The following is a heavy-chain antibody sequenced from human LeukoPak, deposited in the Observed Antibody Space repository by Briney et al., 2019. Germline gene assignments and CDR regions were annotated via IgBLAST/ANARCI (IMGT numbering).Heavy chain of an antibody. CDR2: IYTSGST. CDR1: GGSISSYY. Sequence: SETLSLTCTVSGGSISSYYWSWLRQPAGKGLEWIGRIYTSGSTNYNPSLKSRVTISVDTSKNQFSLKLSSVTAADTAVYYCASSMATIDAFDIWGQGTMVTVSS. CDR3: ASSMATIDAFDI. V-gene: IGHV4-4*07. D-gene: IGHD5-24*01. J-gene: IGHJ3*02.